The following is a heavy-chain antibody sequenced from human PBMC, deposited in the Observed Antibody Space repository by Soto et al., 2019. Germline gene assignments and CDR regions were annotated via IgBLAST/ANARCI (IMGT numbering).Heavy chain of an antibody. CDR1: GGTFSGFY. D-gene: IGHD3-16*01. CDR2: INHSGST. J-gene: IGHJ4*02. V-gene: IGHV4-34*08. Sequence: SETLSLTCAVHGGTFSGFYWSWIRQSPGKGLEWIGEINHSGSTNYNPSLKSRVTISVGTSRDQFSLNLSSVTAADTAMYYCASALGGHWGQGILVTVSS. CDR3: ASALGGH.